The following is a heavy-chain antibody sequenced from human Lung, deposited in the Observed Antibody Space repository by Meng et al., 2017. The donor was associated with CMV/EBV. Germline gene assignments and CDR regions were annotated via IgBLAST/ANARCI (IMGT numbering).Heavy chain of an antibody. CDR3: ARDWELVTHGGDD. V-gene: IGHV1-18*01. CDR2: ISAYNGNT. D-gene: IGHD3-10*01. J-gene: IGHJ4*02. CDR1: GYTFTSYG. Sequence: ASXXVSXKASGYTFTSYGISWERHAPGQGLEWMEWISAYNGNTNYAQKFQGRVIMTTDTFTSTAYKELRSLRSDDTAVYYCARDWELVTHGGDDWGQGTLVTVSS.